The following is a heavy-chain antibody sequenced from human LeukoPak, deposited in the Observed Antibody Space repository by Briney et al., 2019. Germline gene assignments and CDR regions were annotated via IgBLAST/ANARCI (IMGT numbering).Heavy chain of an antibody. CDR1: RYAFSNYG. D-gene: IGHD2-15*01. Sequence: GGSLRLSCAASRYAFSNYGMSWVRQAPGKGLEWVSAISGSGGSTYYADSVKGRFTISRDNSKNTLYLQMNSLRAEDTAVYYCASIVVVVTATLPGDYWGEGTLVTVSS. V-gene: IGHV3-23*01. CDR2: ISGSGGST. CDR3: ASIVVVVTATLPGDY. J-gene: IGHJ4*02.